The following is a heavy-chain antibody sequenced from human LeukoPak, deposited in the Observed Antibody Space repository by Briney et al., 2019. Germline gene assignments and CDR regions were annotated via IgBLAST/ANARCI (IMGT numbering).Heavy chain of an antibody. Sequence: GESLKISCKISGYNFPDYWIAWVRQMPGKGLEWMGIIYPGDSNTRYSPSFQGQVTISADKSINTAYLQWSRLKASDTAMYYCARPSQLVLDTSMGLFDHWGQGTLVTVPS. J-gene: IGHJ4*02. V-gene: IGHV5-51*01. CDR1: GYNFPDYW. D-gene: IGHD5-18*01. CDR2: IYPGDSNT. CDR3: ARPSQLVLDTSMGLFDH.